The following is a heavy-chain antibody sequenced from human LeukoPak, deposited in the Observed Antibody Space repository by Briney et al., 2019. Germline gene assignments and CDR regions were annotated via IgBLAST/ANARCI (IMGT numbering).Heavy chain of an antibody. D-gene: IGHD3-22*01. J-gene: IGHJ4*02. V-gene: IGHV1-69*01. CDR1: GGTFSSYA. CDR3: ARDGGRGSSGKNDY. CDR2: IIPIFGTA. Sequence: SVKVSCKASGGTFSSYAISWVRQAPGQGLEWMGGIIPIFGTANYAQKFQGRVTITADESTSTAYMELSSLRSEDTAVYYCARDGGRGSSGKNDYWGQGTLVTVSS.